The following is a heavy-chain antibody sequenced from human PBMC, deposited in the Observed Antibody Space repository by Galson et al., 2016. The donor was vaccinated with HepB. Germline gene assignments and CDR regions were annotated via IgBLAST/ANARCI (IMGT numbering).Heavy chain of an antibody. J-gene: IGHJ4*02. CDR2: ISFDGGKQ. V-gene: IGHV3-30*03. CDR3: ARDYSYSSNWPGY. D-gene: IGHD7-27*01. Sequence: SLRLSCAVSGFALSSYGMHWVRQVPSKGLEWVADISFDGGKQHYADSVKGRFSISRDTSRVYLQMSSLTPADTGLYYCARDYSYSSNWPGYWGQGTLVIVSS. CDR1: GFALSSYG.